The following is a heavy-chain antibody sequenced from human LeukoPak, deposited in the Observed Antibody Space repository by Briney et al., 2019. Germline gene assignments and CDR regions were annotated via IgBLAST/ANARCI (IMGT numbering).Heavy chain of an antibody. D-gene: IGHD3-22*01. CDR2: FMSKTDGGTT. Sequence: GGSLRLSCAASGFTFNKARMNWVRQGPGKGLEWVGRFMSKTDGGTTDYAAPVRGRFTISRDDSKDTLYLQMNSLRTEDTAVYYCTTAQFFNSSGSLAYWGQGTLVTVSS. CDR3: TTAQFFNSSGSLAY. V-gene: IGHV3-15*01. J-gene: IGHJ4*02. CDR1: GFTFNKAR.